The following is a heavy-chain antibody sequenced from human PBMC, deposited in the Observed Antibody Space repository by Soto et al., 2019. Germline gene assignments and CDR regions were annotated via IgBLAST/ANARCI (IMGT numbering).Heavy chain of an antibody. CDR2: ISGSGGST. CDR1: GFTFSSYA. J-gene: IGHJ1*01. CDR3: ATKLREYSSSTETVFQH. D-gene: IGHD6-6*01. Sequence: GGSLRLSCAASGFTFSSYAMSWVRQAPGKGLEWVSAISGSGGSTYYADSVKGRFTISRDNSKNTLYLQMNSLKAEDTAVYYCATKLREYSSSTETVFQHWGQGTLVTVSS. V-gene: IGHV3-23*01.